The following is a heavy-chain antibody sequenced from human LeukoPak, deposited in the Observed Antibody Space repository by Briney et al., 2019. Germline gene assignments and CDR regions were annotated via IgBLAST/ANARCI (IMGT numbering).Heavy chain of an antibody. CDR2: INHSGST. CDR1: GGSFSGYY. V-gene: IGHV4-34*01. J-gene: IGHJ3*02. CDR3: ARDGDYYDSSGYYLDAFDI. D-gene: IGHD3-22*01. Sequence: SETLSLTCAVYGGSFSGYYWSWIRQPPGKGLEWIGEINHSGSTNYNPSLKSRVTISVDTSKNQFSLKLSSVTAADTAVYYCARDGDYYDSSGYYLDAFDIWGQGTMVTVSS.